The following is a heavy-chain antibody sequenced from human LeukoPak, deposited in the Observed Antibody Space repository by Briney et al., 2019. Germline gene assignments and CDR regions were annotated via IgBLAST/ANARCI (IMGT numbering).Heavy chain of an antibody. CDR1: GFTFSSYS. CDR2: ISYDGSNK. D-gene: IGHD3-3*01. V-gene: IGHV3-30*03. CDR3: AREPYYDFWSGPKGPFDY. J-gene: IGHJ4*02. Sequence: GGSLRLSCAASGFTFSSYSMNWVRQAPGKGLEWVAVISYDGSNKYYADSVKGRFTISRDNSKNTLYLQMNSLRAEDTAVYYCAREPYYDFWSGPKGPFDYWGQGTLVTVSS.